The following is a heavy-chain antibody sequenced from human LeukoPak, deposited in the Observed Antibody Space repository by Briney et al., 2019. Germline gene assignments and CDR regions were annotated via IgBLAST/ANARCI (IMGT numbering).Heavy chain of an antibody. V-gene: IGHV4-39*01. CDR3: ARPAGRAYCGGDCVRHWFDP. Sequence: KPSETLSLTCTVSGGSISSSSYYWGWIRQPPGKGLEWIGSIYYSGSTYYNPSLKSRVTISVDTSKNQFSLKPSSVTAADTAVYYCARPAGRAYCGGDCVRHWFDPWGQGTLVTVSS. CDR2: IYYSGST. D-gene: IGHD2-21*02. J-gene: IGHJ5*02. CDR1: GGSISSSSYY.